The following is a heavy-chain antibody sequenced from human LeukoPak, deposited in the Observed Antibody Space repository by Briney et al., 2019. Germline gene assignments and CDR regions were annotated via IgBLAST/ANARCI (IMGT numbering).Heavy chain of an antibody. V-gene: IGHV1-24*01. CDR2: FDPEDGET. CDR1: GYTLTELS. Sequence: ASVKVSCKVSGYTLTELSMHWVRQAPGKGLEWMGGFDPEDGETIYAQKFQGRVTMTEDTSTDTAYMELSSLRSEDTAVYYCATGSSSGWYEAFDYWGQGTMVTVSS. J-gene: IGHJ4*03. D-gene: IGHD6-19*01. CDR3: ATGSSSGWYEAFDY.